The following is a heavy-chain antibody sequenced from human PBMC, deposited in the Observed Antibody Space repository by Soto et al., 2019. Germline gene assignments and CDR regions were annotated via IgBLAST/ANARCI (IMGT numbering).Heavy chain of an antibody. CDR1: GGTFSSYA. D-gene: IGHD6-19*01. V-gene: IGHV1-69*06. CDR3: ATDGHSSGWPYFDY. J-gene: IGHJ4*02. CDR2: IIPIFGTA. Sequence: GASVKVSCKDSGGTFSSYAISWVRQAIGQGLEWMGGIIPIFGTANYAQKFQGRVTMTEDTSTDTAYMELSSLRSEDTAVYYCATDGHSSGWPYFDYWGQGTLVTVSS.